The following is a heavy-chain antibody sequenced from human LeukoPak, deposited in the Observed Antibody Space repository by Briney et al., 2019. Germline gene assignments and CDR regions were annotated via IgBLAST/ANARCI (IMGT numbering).Heavy chain of an antibody. CDR2: IYHSGST. J-gene: IGHJ4*02. CDR3: ARRVAARKLNFFDY. Sequence: PSETLSLTCTVSGGSISSGGYYWSWIRQPPGKGLEWIGYIYHSGSTYYNPSLKSRVTISVDGSKNQFSLKLSSVTAADTAVYYCARRVAARKLNFFDYWGQGTLVTVSS. V-gene: IGHV4-30-2*01. CDR1: GGSISSGGYY. D-gene: IGHD6-6*01.